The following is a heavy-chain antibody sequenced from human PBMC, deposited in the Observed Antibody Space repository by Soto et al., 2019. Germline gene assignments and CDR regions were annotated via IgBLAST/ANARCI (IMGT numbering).Heavy chain of an antibody. V-gene: IGHV1-69*02. D-gene: IGHD6-19*01. CDR1: GDTFSRYT. CDR3: ERKQYGRGWVRREV. J-gene: IGHJ6*03. Sequence: ASVKVSCKASGDTFSRYTISWVRQAPGQGLEWMGRIIPILGIANYAQKFQGRVTITADKSTSTAYMELSSLRSEDTAVYYCERKQYGRGWVRREVGAKGPPVPVS. CDR2: IIPILGIA.